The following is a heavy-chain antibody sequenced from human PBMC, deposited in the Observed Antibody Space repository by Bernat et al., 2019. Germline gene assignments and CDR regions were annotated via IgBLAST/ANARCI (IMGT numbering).Heavy chain of an antibody. V-gene: IGHV3-11*06. CDR3: ARVGSSGWYEWYFDL. D-gene: IGHD6-19*01. Sequence: QVQLVESGGGLVKPGGSLRLSCAASGFTFSDYYMSWIRQAPGKGLEWVSYISSSSSYTNYADSVKGRFTISRDNAKNSLYLQMDSLRAEDTAVYYCARVGSSGWYEWYFDLWGRGTLVTVSS. J-gene: IGHJ2*01. CDR1: GFTFSDYY. CDR2: ISSSSSYT.